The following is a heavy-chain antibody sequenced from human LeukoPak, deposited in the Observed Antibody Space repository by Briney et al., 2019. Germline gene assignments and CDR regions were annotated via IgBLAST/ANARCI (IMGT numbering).Heavy chain of an antibody. CDR2: ISGSGDTT. Sequence: AGGSLRLSCAASGFTFSSYAMNWVRQAPGKGLEWVSIISGSGDTTYYADSVKGRFTISRDNSTKTLYLQMNSLRAEDTAVYYCAKARGSSRYYANFDYWGQGALVTVSS. CDR3: AKARGSSRYYANFDY. CDR1: GFTFSSYA. J-gene: IGHJ4*02. V-gene: IGHV3-23*01. D-gene: IGHD6-13*01.